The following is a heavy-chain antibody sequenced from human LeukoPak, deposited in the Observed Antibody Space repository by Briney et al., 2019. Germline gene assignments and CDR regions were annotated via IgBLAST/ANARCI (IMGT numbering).Heavy chain of an antibody. J-gene: IGHJ5*02. CDR2: ISGSGGTT. Sequence: GGSLRLSCVASGFTFSSYGMSWVRQAPGKGLEWVSGISGSGGTTYYAASVKGRLTISRDNSKNMLYLQMNSLRAEDTAVYYCAKRDDSSGWFDWFDPWGQGTLVTVSS. CDR1: GFTFSSYG. V-gene: IGHV3-23*01. D-gene: IGHD6-19*01. CDR3: AKRDDSSGWFDWFDP.